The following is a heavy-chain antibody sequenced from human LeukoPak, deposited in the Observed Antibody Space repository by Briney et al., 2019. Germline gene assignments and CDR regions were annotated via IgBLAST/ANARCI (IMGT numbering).Heavy chain of an antibody. V-gene: IGHV4-59*01. Sequence: PSETLSLTCTVSGGSISSSYWSWIRQPPGKELEWIGHIYYSGSTNYNPSLKSRVTISVDTSKIQFSLKLSAVTAADTAVYYCARDASGGTRGSGTYYTFFYWGQGTLVTVSS. CDR1: GGSISSSY. CDR3: ARDASGGTRGSGTYYTFFY. CDR2: IYYSGST. D-gene: IGHD3-10*01. J-gene: IGHJ4*02.